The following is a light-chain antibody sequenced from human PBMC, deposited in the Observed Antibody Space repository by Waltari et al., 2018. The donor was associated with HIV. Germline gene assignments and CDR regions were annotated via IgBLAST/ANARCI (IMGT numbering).Light chain of an antibody. CDR2: EVS. CDR3: SSYAGSNNLV. Sequence: QSALTQPPSASGSPGQPVTISCTGTSSDVGGYNYVSWYQQQPGKAPKLMIYEVSKRPSGVPDRFSGSKSGNTASLTVSGLQAEDEADYYCSSYAGSNNLVFGGGTKLTVL. V-gene: IGLV2-8*01. J-gene: IGLJ2*01. CDR1: SSDVGGYNY.